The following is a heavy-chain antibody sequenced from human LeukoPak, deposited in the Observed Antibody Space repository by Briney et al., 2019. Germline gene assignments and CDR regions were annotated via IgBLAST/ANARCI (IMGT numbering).Heavy chain of an antibody. CDR1: GFTVSSNY. D-gene: IGHD3-10*01. Sequence: PGGSLRLSCAASGFTVSSNYMSWVRQAPGKGLEWVSVIYSGGSTYYAYSVTGRFTISRDNSKTTLYLQMNSLRAEDTAVYYCARGVWFGELYFDYWGQGTLVTVSS. J-gene: IGHJ4*02. V-gene: IGHV3-53*01. CDR3: ARGVWFGELYFDY. CDR2: IYSGGST.